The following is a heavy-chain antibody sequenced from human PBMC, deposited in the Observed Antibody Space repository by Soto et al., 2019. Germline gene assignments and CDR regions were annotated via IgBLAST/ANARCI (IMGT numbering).Heavy chain of an antibody. V-gene: IGHV3-33*01. D-gene: IGHD1-26*01. J-gene: IGHJ4*02. Sequence: QVQLVESGGGVVQPGRSLRLSCAASGFIFSTYGMHWVRQAPGKGLEWVAVIWYDGSNKYYADAVKGRFTISRDNSKNTRYLQMNSLRADDTAVYYCARAVGPFDYWGQGTLVTVSS. CDR3: ARAVGPFDY. CDR2: IWYDGSNK. CDR1: GFIFSTYG.